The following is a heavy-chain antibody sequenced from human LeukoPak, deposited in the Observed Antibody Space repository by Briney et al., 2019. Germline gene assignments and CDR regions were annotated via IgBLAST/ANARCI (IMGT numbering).Heavy chain of an antibody. J-gene: IGHJ6*02. Sequence: SETLSLTCAVSGGSISSSNWWSWVRQPPGKGLEWIGEIYHSGSTNYNPSLKSRVTISVDKSKNQFSLKLSSVTAADTAVYYCARDGYYDSSGYPYGMDVWGQGTTVTVSS. CDR1: GGSISSSNW. V-gene: IGHV4-4*02. D-gene: IGHD3-22*01. CDR2: IYHSGST. CDR3: ARDGYYDSSGYPYGMDV.